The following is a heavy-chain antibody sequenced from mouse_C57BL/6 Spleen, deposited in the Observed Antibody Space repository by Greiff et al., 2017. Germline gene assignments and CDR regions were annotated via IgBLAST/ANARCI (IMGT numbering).Heavy chain of an antibody. CDR1: GYTFTSYW. CDR2: IDPSDSET. J-gene: IGHJ1*03. D-gene: IGHD2-1*01. Sequence: VQLKQPGAELVRPGSSVKLSCKASGYTFTSYWMHWVKQRPIQGLEWIGNIDPSDSETHYNQKFKDKATLTVDKSSSTAYMQLSSLTSEDSAVYYCARDGGNYVRGFDVWGTGTTVTVSS. V-gene: IGHV1-52*01. CDR3: ARDGGNYVRGFDV.